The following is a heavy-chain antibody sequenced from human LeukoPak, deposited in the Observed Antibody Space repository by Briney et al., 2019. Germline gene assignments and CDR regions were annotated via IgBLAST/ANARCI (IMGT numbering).Heavy chain of an antibody. D-gene: IGHD2-15*01. V-gene: IGHV3-21*01. CDR1: GFTFSSYS. CDR3: ARDKMVVAATLYDAFDI. Sequence: GGSLRLSCAASGFTFSSYSMNWVRQAPGKGLEWVSSISSSSSYIYYADSVKGRFTISRNNAKNLLYLRMNSLRAEDTAVYYCARDKMVVAATLYDAFDIWGQGTMVTVSS. CDR2: ISSSSSYI. J-gene: IGHJ3*02.